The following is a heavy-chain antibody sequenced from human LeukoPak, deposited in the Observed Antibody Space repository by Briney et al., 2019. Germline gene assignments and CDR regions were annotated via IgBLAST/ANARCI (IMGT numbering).Heavy chain of an antibody. CDR3: ARLSGYSSGHYYSDY. CDR1: GGSISSDY. J-gene: IGHJ4*02. Sequence: SETLSLTCTVSGGSISSDYWSWIRQPPGKGLEWIGYIYYRGRTNYNPSLKSRVTISVDTSKNQFSLKLSSVTAADTAVYYCARLSGYSSGHYYSDYWGQGTLVTVSS. D-gene: IGHD3-22*01. CDR2: IYYRGRT. V-gene: IGHV4-59*01.